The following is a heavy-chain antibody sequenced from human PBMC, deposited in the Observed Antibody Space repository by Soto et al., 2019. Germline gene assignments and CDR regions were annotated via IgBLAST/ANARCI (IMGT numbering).Heavy chain of an antibody. CDR2: IYYSGST. D-gene: IGHD1-26*01. CDR1: GGSISSSSYP. CDR3: ARLPSGSYFDY. J-gene: IGHJ4*02. Sequence: QLQLQESGPGLVKPSETLSLTCTVSGGSISSSSYPWGWIRQPPGKGLEWIGSIYYSGSTYSNPSLKSRVTISVDTSKNQFSLTLSSVTAADTAVYYCARLPSGSYFDYWGQGTLVTVSS. V-gene: IGHV4-39*01.